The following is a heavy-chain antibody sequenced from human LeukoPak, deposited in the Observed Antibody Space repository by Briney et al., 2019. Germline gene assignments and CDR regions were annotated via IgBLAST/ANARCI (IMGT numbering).Heavy chain of an antibody. J-gene: IGHJ4*02. CDR2: ISGDGSDT. V-gene: IGHV3-74*01. CDR3: TKDFDRGSGH. D-gene: IGHD3-10*01. CDR1: GFTFSTHW. Sequence: GGSLRLSCAASGFTFSTHWMHWVRQAPGKGLVWVSRISGDGSDTRYADSVKGRFTISRDNAKNTLYLQLDGLRAEDTAVYYCTKDFDRGSGHWGQGTLVTVSS.